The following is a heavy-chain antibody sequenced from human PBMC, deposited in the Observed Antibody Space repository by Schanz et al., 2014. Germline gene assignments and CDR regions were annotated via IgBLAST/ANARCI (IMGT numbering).Heavy chain of an antibody. Sequence: EVQLVESGGGLVQPRGSLRLSCAASEFSFSNHALSWVRQAPGKGLEWVSGIGGSGDSTHYADSVKGRFIISRDNSKNTLYLQVNSLRAEDTAVYYCAKHVRSLTGNDYWGQGTLVTVSS. V-gene: IGHV3-23*04. CDR2: IGGSGDST. D-gene: IGHD3-9*01. J-gene: IGHJ4*02. CDR1: EFSFSNHA. CDR3: AKHVRSLTGNDY.